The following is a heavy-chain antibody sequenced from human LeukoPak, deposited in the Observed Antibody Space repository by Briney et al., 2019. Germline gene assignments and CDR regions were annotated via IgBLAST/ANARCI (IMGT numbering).Heavy chain of an antibody. CDR1: GASITTYY. CDR2: IYLRGST. J-gene: IGHJ4*02. V-gene: IGHV4-59*08. CDR3: AGRIAVAGTLDY. Sequence: PSETLSLTCTVSGASITTYYWSWIRQPPGKGLEWIGYIYLRGSTTYNPSLESRVSISLDTSKNQLSLMLSSATAADTAVYYCAGRIAVAGTLDYWGQGTLVTVSS. D-gene: IGHD6-19*01.